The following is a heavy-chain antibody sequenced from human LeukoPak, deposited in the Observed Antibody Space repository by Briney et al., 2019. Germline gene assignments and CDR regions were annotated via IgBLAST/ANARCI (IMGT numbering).Heavy chain of an antibody. V-gene: IGHV1-18*04. J-gene: IGHJ5*02. Sequence: ASVKVSCKASGYTFTSYGISWVRQAPGQGREGMGWISAYNGNTNYAQKLQGRVTMTTDTSTSTAYMELRSLRSDDTAVYYCARATAGDWFDPWGQGTLVTVSS. CDR3: ARATAGDWFDP. CDR1: GYTFTSYG. CDR2: ISAYNGNT. D-gene: IGHD3-10*01.